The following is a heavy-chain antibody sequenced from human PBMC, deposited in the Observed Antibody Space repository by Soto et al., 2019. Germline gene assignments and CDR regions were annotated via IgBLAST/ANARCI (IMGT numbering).Heavy chain of an antibody. V-gene: IGHV4-39*01. J-gene: IGHJ4*02. CDR3: ARHRQYYDTSGYQQRYFDY. CDR1: GGSISSTPYY. D-gene: IGHD3-22*01. Sequence: SDTLSLTCSVSGGSISSTPYYWGWIRQPPGKGLEWLGTIYYSGTTSYNPSLKSRVIISVDTSNNQLFLKLRSVTAADTAVYYCARHRQYYDTSGYQQRYFDYWGQGTQVTVS. CDR2: IYYSGTT.